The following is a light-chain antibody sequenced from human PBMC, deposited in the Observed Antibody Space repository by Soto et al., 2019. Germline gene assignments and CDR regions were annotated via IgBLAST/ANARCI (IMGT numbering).Light chain of an antibody. CDR2: GNN. CDR3: QSYDSSLSGYV. Sequence: QSVLTQPPSLSGAPGQRVTISCTGSSSNIGTGYDVHWYQQLPGTAPKLLIYGNNNRPSGVPDRFSGSKSGTSASLAITGLRAEDEADYYCQSYDSSLSGYVFGTGTKVTVL. CDR1: SSNIGTGYD. V-gene: IGLV1-40*01. J-gene: IGLJ1*01.